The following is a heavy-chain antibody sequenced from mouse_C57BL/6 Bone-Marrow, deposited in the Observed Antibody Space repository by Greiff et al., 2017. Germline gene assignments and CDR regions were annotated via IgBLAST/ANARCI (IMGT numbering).Heavy chain of an antibody. V-gene: IGHV5-12*01. CDR2: ISNGGGST. Sequence: DVKLVESGGGLVQPGGSLKLSCAASGFTFSDYYMYWVRQTPEKRLEWVAYISNGGGSTYSPDTVKGRFTISRDNAKNTLYLQMRRLKSEDTAMYYCARPLGTSYAMDYWGQGTSVTVSS. J-gene: IGHJ4*01. D-gene: IGHD2-14*01. CDR1: GFTFSDYY. CDR3: ARPLGTSYAMDY.